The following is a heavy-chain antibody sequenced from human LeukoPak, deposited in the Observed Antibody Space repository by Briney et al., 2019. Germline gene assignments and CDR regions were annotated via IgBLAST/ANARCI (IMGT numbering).Heavy chain of an antibody. CDR3: ARDGPVLRYFDWSPRNDY. J-gene: IGHJ4*02. CDR2: ISSSSSPI. Sequence: GGSLRLSCAASGFTFSSYSMNWVRQAPGKGLEWVSYISSSSSPIYFADSVKGRFTISRDNAKNSLYLQMNSLRAEDTAVYYCARDGPVLRYFDWSPRNDYWGQGTLVTVSS. CDR1: GFTFSSYS. V-gene: IGHV3-48*01. D-gene: IGHD3-9*01.